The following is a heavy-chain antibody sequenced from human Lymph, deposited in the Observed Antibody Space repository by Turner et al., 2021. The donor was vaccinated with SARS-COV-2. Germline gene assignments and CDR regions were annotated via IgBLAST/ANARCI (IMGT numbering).Heavy chain of an antibody. J-gene: IGHJ4*02. Sequence: EVQPLESGGGLVQPGGSLRLFCAASGFTFSSYAMSWVRQAPGRGLEWVSTISGSGGSTYYADSVKGRFTISRDNSKNTLYLQVNSLRAEDTAVYYCAKDPNGYVLSAVDYWGQGTLVTVSS. CDR3: AKDPNGYVLSAVDY. D-gene: IGHD3-16*01. CDR1: GFTFSSYA. CDR2: ISGSGGST. V-gene: IGHV3-23*01.